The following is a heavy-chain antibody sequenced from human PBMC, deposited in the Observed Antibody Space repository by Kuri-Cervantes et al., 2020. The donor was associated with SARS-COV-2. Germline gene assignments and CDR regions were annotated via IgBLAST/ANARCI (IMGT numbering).Heavy chain of an antibody. Sequence: ESLKISCTVSGGSISSYYWSWIRQPPGKGLEWIGYIYYSGSTNYNPSLKSRVTISVDTSKNQFSLKLSSVTAADTAVYYCARQEVVAATNWFDPWGQGTLVTVSS. CDR2: IYYSGST. CDR1: GGSISSYY. J-gene: IGHJ5*02. CDR3: ARQEVVAATNWFDP. D-gene: IGHD2-15*01. V-gene: IGHV4-59*01.